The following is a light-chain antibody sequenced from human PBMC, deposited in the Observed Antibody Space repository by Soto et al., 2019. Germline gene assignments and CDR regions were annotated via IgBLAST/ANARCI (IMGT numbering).Light chain of an antibody. J-gene: IGLJ2*01. Sequence: QSALTQPASVSGSPGQSITISCTGTSSDIDTYNYVSWYQQHPGKAPKLMIYDVSNRPSGVSNRFSGSTSGNTASLTISGLQAEDEADYYCSSSTTSSTILFGGGTKVTVL. CDR2: DVS. CDR3: SSSTTSSTIL. V-gene: IGLV2-14*03. CDR1: SSDIDTYNY.